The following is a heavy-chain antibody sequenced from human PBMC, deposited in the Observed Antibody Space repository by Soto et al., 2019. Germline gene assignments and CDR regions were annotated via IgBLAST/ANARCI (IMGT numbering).Heavy chain of an antibody. D-gene: IGHD1-1*01. CDR2: ISAHNGKT. CDR3: ARGRYGDY. Sequence: QVHLVQSGAEVKKPGASVKVSCQGSGYAFTTYGITWVRQAPGQGLEGMGWISAHNGKTNYAQRLQGRVTVTRDTSTSTAYMELRSLRYDDTAVYYCARGRYGDYWGQGALVTVSS. J-gene: IGHJ4*02. V-gene: IGHV1-18*01. CDR1: GYAFTTYG.